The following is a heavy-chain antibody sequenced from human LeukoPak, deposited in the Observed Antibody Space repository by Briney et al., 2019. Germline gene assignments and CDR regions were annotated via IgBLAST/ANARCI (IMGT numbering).Heavy chain of an antibody. CDR1: GYTFTRYG. Sequence: GGPLRLPCTASGYTFTRYGMPWFREAPGRPLEWVAHIKQDGSEKYYVDSVNGRFTISRDNGKNSLYLQMNSLRAEDTAVYYCARAGYWAFDYWGQGTLVTVSS. V-gene: IGHV3-7*03. CDR2: IKQDGSEK. D-gene: IGHD6-13*01. J-gene: IGHJ4*02. CDR3: ARAGYWAFDY.